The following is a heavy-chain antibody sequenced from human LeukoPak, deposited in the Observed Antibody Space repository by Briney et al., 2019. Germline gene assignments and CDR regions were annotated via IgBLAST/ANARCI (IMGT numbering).Heavy chain of an antibody. Sequence: GGSLRLSCAASGFTFSSYAMSWVRQAPGKGLEWVSLISGSGDKTYYADSVKGRFTISRDNSKNTLYLQVNSLRADDTAVYYCAKDDPNDYKSWIYWGQGTLVIVSS. CDR2: ISGSGDKT. CDR3: AKDDPNDYKSWIY. D-gene: IGHD4-11*01. CDR1: GFTFSSYA. V-gene: IGHV3-23*01. J-gene: IGHJ4*02.